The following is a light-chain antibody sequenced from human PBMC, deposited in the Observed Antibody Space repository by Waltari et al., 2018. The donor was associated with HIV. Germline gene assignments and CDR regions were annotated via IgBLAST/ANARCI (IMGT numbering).Light chain of an antibody. J-gene: IGKJ2*01. CDR3: QQFRSLPLT. CDR1: EDIVTF. CDR2: GAS. V-gene: IGKV1-33*01. Sequence: IQMSQSPSSLSASMSDKINITCQANEDIVTFLNWYQHKPGKAPKLLIYGASNLQSGVPSRFSGSGSGTFFSLTITSPRPEDAAIYYCQQFRSLPLTFGQGTKLDIK.